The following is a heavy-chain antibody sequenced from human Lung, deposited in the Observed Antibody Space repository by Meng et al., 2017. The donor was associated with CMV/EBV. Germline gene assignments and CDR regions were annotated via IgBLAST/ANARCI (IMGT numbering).Heavy chain of an antibody. Sequence: ESLKISCAASGFTFTSYAMNWVRRAPGKGLEWVSVTYSGGATTYYADSVKGRFTISRHNSKNTLYLQMNSLRAEDTAVYYCAKEVRVGYAHRYNYYYGMDVWGQGXTVTVSS. V-gene: IGHV3-23*03. D-gene: IGHD3-16*01. CDR3: AKEVRVGYAHRYNYYYGMDV. CDR1: GFTFTSYA. J-gene: IGHJ6*02. CDR2: TYSGGATT.